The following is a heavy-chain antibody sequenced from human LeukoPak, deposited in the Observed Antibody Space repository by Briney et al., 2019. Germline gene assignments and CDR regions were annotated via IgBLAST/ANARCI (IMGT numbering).Heavy chain of an antibody. D-gene: IGHD3-22*01. CDR3: AKDQGGAYYYDSSAYSY. Sequence: GGSLRFSCAASGFTFRSYAMSWVRQAPGKGLEWVSAFSGNGGSTYYADSVKGRFTISRDNSVNTLYLQMNSLRAEDTAVYYCAKDQGGAYYYDSSAYSYWGQGTLVTVSS. J-gene: IGHJ4*02. V-gene: IGHV3-23*01. CDR1: GFTFRSYA. CDR2: FSGNGGST.